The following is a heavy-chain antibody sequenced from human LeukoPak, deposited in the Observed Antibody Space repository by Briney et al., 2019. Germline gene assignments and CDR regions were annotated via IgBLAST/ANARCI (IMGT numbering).Heavy chain of an antibody. CDR1: GGSISSSSYY. D-gene: IGHD3-3*01. Sequence: SETLSLTCTVSGGSISSSSYYWGGIRQPPGKGVEWIGSVYYSGSTYYNPSLKGRVTISVDTSKNQFSLKLSSVTAADTAVYYCAITLYDFWSGYQHRNFDYWGQGTLVTVSS. J-gene: IGHJ4*02. CDR2: VYYSGST. V-gene: IGHV4-39*01. CDR3: AITLYDFWSGYQHRNFDY.